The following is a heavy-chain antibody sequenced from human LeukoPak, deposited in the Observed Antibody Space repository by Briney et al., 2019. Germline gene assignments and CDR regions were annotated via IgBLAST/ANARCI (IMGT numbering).Heavy chain of an antibody. CDR2: ISGSGGST. V-gene: IGHV3-23*01. CDR1: GLTFSSYA. CDR3: AKDWGGALFYYYYYYMDV. J-gene: IGHJ6*03. Sequence: GGTLRLSCAASGLTFSSYAMSWVRQAPGKGLEWVSAISGSGGSTYYADSVKGRFTISRDNSKNTLYLQMNSLRAEDTAVYYCAKDWGGALFYYYYYYMDVWGKGTTVTVSS. D-gene: IGHD3-16*01.